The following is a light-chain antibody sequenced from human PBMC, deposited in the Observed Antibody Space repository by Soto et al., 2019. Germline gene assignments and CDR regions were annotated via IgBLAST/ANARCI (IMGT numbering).Light chain of an antibody. J-gene: IGKJ1*01. CDR3: QQSGITSWT. CDR2: GAS. Sequence: EIVLTQSPGTLSLSPGEGATLSCRASQSVSTNFFAWYQQKPGQAPRLLIYGASTRATGIPDRFSGSGSGTDFTLPISRLEPEDVAVYYCQQSGITSWTFGQGTQVEIK. CDR1: QSVSTNF. V-gene: IGKV3-20*01.